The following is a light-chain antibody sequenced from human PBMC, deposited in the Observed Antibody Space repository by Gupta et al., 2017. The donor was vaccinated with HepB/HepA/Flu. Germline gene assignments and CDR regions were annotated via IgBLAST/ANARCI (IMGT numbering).Light chain of an antibody. J-gene: IGLJ1*01. CDR2: DVS. V-gene: IGLV2-14*03. Sequence: QCALTQPASVSGSPGQSITLSCPGTSSDVGAYNYVSWYQQHPGKAPKLLIYDVSNRPSGVSNRFSGSKSGNTASLTISGLQAEDEADYYCSSYTNTSTLDVFATGTKGTVL. CDR3: SSYTNTSTLDV. CDR1: SSDVGAYNY.